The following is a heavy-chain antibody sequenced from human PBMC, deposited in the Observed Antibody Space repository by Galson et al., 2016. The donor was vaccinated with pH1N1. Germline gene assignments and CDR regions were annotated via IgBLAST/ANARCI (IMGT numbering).Heavy chain of an antibody. Sequence: SLRLSCAVSGFTFSSYAMNWVRQAPGKGLEWVSGISGSGATTYYADSVKGRFTISRDNSKNMLYLQMNSLRAEDTALYYCASGHPRIAARLSWFHPRGQGTLVTVSP. CDR3: ASGHPRIAARLSWFHP. D-gene: IGHD6-6*01. CDR1: GFTFSSYA. J-gene: IGHJ5*02. V-gene: IGHV3-23*01. CDR2: ISGSGATT.